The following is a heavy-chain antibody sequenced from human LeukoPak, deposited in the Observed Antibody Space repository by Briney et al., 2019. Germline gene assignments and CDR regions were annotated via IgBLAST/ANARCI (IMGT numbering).Heavy chain of an antibody. V-gene: IGHV4-59*01. Sequence: ASETLSLTCTVSGGSISSYYWSWIRQPPGKGLEWIAYIYYTGSTNYNPSLKSRVTISVDTSKNQFSLKLSSVTAADTAVYYCAGGAISTAGPFDYWGQGTLVTVSS. CDR1: GGSISSYY. CDR3: AGGAISTAGPFDY. J-gene: IGHJ4*02. CDR2: IYYTGST. D-gene: IGHD6-13*01.